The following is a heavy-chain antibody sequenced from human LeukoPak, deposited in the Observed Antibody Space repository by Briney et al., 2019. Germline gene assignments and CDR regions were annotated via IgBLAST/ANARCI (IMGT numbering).Heavy chain of an antibody. CDR2: VYGGGST. D-gene: IGHD3-9*01. CDR3: ARGSFDYYFDY. V-gene: IGHV4-30-2*01. J-gene: IGHJ4*02. CDR1: GGSINSNNIY. Sequence: SETLSLTCSVSGGSINSNNIYWSWIRQPPGKGLEWNGYVYGGGSTFYKPSLRSRVSMSMDRSKNQFSLKLSSVTAADTAVYYCARGSFDYYFDYWGQGTLVTVSS.